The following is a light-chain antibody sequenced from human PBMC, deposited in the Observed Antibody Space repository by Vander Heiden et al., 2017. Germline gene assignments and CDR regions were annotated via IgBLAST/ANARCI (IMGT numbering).Light chain of an antibody. J-gene: IGLJ3*02. Sequence: QSALTQPASVSGSPGQSITISCTGTSSDVGSYNLVSWYQQHPGKAPQLRMYEVSKRPSGVSTRFSGSKSGNTASPTTSALEAEDAAYYYSSSYAGSSTWVFGGGTKLTVL. CDR2: EVS. CDR1: SSDVGSYNL. V-gene: IGLV2-23*02. CDR3: SSYAGSSTWV.